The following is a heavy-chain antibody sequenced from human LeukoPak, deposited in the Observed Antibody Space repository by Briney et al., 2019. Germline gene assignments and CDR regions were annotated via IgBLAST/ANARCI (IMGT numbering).Heavy chain of an antibody. J-gene: IGHJ4*02. V-gene: IGHV3-48*01. CDR1: GFSFSSNS. Sequence: GGSLRLSCAAPGFSFSSNSMNWVRQAPGKGLEWLSYISYSSSTIYSADSVKGRFTISRDNAKNSLYLQMNSLRAEDTAVYYCARDVGAGIAAAFDYWGQGTLVTVSS. CDR2: ISYSSSTI. CDR3: ARDVGAGIAAAFDY. D-gene: IGHD6-13*01.